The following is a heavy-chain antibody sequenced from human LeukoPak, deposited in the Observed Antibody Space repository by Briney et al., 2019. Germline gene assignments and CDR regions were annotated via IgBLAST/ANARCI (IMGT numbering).Heavy chain of an antibody. Sequence: SETLSLTCTVSGGSISSSSYYWGWIRQPPGKGLEWIGSIYYSGSTYYNPSLKSRVTISVDTSKNQFSLKLSSVTAADTAVYYCARRSVVRGVTLIDYWGQGTLVTVSS. V-gene: IGHV4-39*01. CDR1: GGSISSSSYY. D-gene: IGHD3-10*01. J-gene: IGHJ4*02. CDR3: ARRSVVRGVTLIDY. CDR2: IYYSGST.